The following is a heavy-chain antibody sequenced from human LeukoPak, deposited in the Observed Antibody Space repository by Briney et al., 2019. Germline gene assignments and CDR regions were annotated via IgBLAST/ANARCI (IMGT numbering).Heavy chain of an antibody. Sequence: GGSLRLSCAASGFTFGSYAMSWVRQAPGKGLEWVSAISGSGGSTYYADSVKGRFTISRDNSKNTLYLQMNSLRAEDTAVYYCAKDITMVRGVMCFDYWGQGTLVTVSS. CDR3: AKDITMVRGVMCFDY. CDR1: GFTFGSYA. J-gene: IGHJ4*02. D-gene: IGHD3-10*01. CDR2: ISGSGGST. V-gene: IGHV3-23*01.